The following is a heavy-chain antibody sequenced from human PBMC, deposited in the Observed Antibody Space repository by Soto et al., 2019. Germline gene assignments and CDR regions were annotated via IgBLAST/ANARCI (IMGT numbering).Heavy chain of an antibody. CDR1: GGSISSYY. Sequence: SETLSVTCTVSGGSISSYYWSWIRQPPGKGLEWIGYIYYSGSTNYNPSLKSRVTISVDTSKNQFSLKLSSVTAADTAVYYCARRYGPCFDYWGQGTLVTVSS. J-gene: IGHJ4*02. CDR3: ARRYGPCFDY. CDR2: IYYSGST. V-gene: IGHV4-59*08. D-gene: IGHD5-18*01.